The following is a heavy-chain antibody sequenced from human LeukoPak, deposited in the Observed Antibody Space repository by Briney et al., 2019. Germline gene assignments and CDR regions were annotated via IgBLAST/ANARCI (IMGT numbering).Heavy chain of an antibody. D-gene: IGHD4-17*01. CDR2: ISYSGST. J-gene: IGHJ4*02. Sequence: SETLSLTCTVSGGSISPYYWSWIRQPPGKGLEWVGYISYSGSTNYNPSLKSRVTIFADTSKNQFSLKLTSVTAADTAVYYCARVDYGDYSKDFDYWGQGTLVTVSS. CDR1: GGSISPYY. CDR3: ARVDYGDYSKDFDY. V-gene: IGHV4-59*12.